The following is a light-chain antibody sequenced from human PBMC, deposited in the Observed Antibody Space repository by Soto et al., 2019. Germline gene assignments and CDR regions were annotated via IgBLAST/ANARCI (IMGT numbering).Light chain of an antibody. CDR3: HQYGSPALT. CDR2: GAS. Sequence: EIVLTQSPGTLSLSTGERATLSCRASQSVSNSYLAGYQQKPGQAPRLLIYGASSRATGIADRSSVSGSGTDGTLTISRLEPEDFAVYYCHQYGSPALTFGGGTKGEIK. CDR1: QSVSNSY. V-gene: IGKV3-20*01. J-gene: IGKJ4*01.